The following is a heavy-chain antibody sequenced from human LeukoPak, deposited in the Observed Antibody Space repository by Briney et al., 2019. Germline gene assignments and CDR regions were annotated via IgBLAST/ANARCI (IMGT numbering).Heavy chain of an antibody. CDR3: ARDGSREYSYGYSDY. CDR1: GFSFSNYL. Sequence: GGSLRLSCAASGFSFSNYLMNWVRQAPGKGLEWVAIIKRDGSEKYYVDSVEGRFTVSRDNARNSVHLQMNSLRAEDTGVYYCARDGSREYSYGYSDYWGQGTLVTVSS. D-gene: IGHD5-18*01. J-gene: IGHJ4*02. CDR2: IKRDGSEK. V-gene: IGHV3-7*01.